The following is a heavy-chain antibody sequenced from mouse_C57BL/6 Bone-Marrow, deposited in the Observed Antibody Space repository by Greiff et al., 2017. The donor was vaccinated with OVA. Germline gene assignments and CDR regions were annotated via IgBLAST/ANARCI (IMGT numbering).Heavy chain of an antibody. D-gene: IGHD1-1*01. CDR3: ATTVVATSDYYAMDY. Sequence: EVQRVESGPGLVKPSQSLSLTCSVTGYSITSGYYWNWIRQFPGNKLEWMGYISYDGSNNYNPSLKNRISITRDTSKNQFFLKLNSVTTEDTATYYCATTVVATSDYYAMDYWGQGTSVTVSS. V-gene: IGHV3-6*01. CDR1: GYSITSGYY. J-gene: IGHJ4*01. CDR2: ISYDGSN.